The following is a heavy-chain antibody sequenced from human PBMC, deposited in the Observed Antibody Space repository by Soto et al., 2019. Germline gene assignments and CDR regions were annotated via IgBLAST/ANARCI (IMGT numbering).Heavy chain of an antibody. J-gene: IGHJ4*02. CDR3: ARGYGYDSRDYPPVGFDY. Sequence: PGGSLRLSCAASGFTVSSNYMSWVRQAPGKGLEWVSVIYSGGSTYYADSVKGRFTISRDNSKNTLYLQMNSVRAEDTAVYYCARGYGYDSRDYPPVGFDYWGRGTLVTVSS. CDR1: GFTVSSNY. D-gene: IGHD3-22*01. V-gene: IGHV3-53*01. CDR2: IYSGGST.